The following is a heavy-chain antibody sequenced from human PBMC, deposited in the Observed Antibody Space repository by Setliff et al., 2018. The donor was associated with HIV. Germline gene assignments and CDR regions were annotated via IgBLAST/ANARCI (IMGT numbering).Heavy chain of an antibody. D-gene: IGHD6-13*01. V-gene: IGHV4-38-2*01. Sequence: SETLSLTCAVFGYSFSNGYYWGRSRQPPGKGPVWIGSIYHSGSTYYTPSLKSRVSITVDTSKNHFSLELRSVTAADSAVYYCAGRIATAAYYFDYWGRGTLVTVSS. CDR1: GYSFSNGYY. CDR3: AGRIATAAYYFDY. CDR2: IYHSGST. J-gene: IGHJ4*02.